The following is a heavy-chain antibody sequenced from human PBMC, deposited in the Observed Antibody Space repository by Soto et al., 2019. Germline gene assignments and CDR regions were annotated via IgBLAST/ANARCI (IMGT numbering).Heavy chain of an antibody. J-gene: IGHJ1*01. D-gene: IGHD6-13*01. CDR3: ARGYVERKAAIVTRAEFFQY. CDR1: GGLFSSYP. Sequence: QEQLVQSGAEVKKPGSSVKVSCKASGGLFSSYPISWVRQVPGQGLEWMGGIIPVFQTAYYTQKFQGRVTITADKSTSTAYMELSSLRSEDTAVYYCARGYVERKAAIVTRAEFFQYWGQGTLVTVS. V-gene: IGHV1-69*06. CDR2: IIPVFQTA.